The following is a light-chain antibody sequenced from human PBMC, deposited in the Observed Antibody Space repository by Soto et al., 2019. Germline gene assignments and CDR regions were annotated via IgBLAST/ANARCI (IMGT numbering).Light chain of an antibody. V-gene: IGLV2-14*03. Sequence: QSVLTQPASVSGSPGQSITISCIGTSSDIGAYKYVSWYQQHPGKAPKLMIYDVSNRPSGVSNRFSGSKSGNTASLTISGLQAEDEDDYFCSSYVTPSTVVFGGGTKLTVL. CDR3: SSYVTPSTVV. CDR2: DVS. J-gene: IGLJ3*02. CDR1: SSDIGAYKY.